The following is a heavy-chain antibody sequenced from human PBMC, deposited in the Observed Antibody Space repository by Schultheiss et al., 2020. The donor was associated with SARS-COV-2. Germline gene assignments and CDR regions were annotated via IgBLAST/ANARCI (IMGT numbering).Heavy chain of an antibody. J-gene: IGHJ4*02. V-gene: IGHV3-23*01. CDR3: AKKGSSGWYGKYYFDY. CDR1: GFTFSSYA. CDR2: ISGSGVST. Sequence: GGSLRLSCAASGFTFSSYAMSWVRQAPGKGLEWVSGISGSGVSTYYADSVKGRFTISRDNSKNTLYLQMNSLRAEDTAVYYCAKKGSSGWYGKYYFDYWGQGTLVTVSS. D-gene: IGHD6-19*01.